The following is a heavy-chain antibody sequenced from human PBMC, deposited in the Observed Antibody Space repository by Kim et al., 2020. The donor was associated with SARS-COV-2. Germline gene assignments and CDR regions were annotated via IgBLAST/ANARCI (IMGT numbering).Heavy chain of an antibody. CDR1: GYTFTSYA. CDR2: INAGNGNT. CDR3: ARGADTAMVYYYYYGMDV. Sequence: ASVKVSCKASGYTFTSYAMHWVRQAPGQRLEWMGWINAGNGNTKYSQKFQGRVTITRDTSASTAYMELSSLRSEDTAVYYCARGADTAMVYYYYYGMDVWGQGTTVTVSS. J-gene: IGHJ6*02. V-gene: IGHV1-3*01. D-gene: IGHD5-18*01.